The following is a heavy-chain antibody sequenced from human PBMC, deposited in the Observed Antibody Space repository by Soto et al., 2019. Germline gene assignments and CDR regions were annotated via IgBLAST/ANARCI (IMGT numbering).Heavy chain of an antibody. D-gene: IGHD3-22*01. J-gene: IGHJ1*01. V-gene: IGHV3-74*01. CDR1: GFTFSSYW. Sequence: GGSLRLSCAASGFTFSSYWMHWVRQAPGEGLVWVSRIKNDGTRTNYADSVKGRFTASRDNAKNTLYLQMNSLRAEDTAVYYCARDRVESGYPEYFQHWGQGTLVTVSS. CDR3: ARDRVESGYPEYFQH. CDR2: IKNDGTRT.